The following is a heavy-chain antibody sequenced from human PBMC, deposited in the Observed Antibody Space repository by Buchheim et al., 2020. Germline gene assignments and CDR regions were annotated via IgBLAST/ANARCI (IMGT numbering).Heavy chain of an antibody. D-gene: IGHD3-22*01. Sequence: QVQLVQSGAEVKKPGASVKVSCKASGYTFTSYYMHWVRQAPGQGLEWMGIINPSGGSTSYAQKFQGRVTMTRDTYTRTVQMELSSLRSEDTAVYYCARARAYYYDSSGYISDWGQGTL. J-gene: IGHJ4*02. CDR3: ARARAYYYDSSGYISD. V-gene: IGHV1-46*01. CDR1: GYTFTSYY. CDR2: INPSGGST.